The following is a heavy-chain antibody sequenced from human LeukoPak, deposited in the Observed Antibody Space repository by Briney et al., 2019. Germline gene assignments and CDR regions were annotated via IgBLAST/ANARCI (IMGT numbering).Heavy chain of an antibody. CDR2: IYPGDSDT. CDR1: EYSFTSYW. D-gene: IGHD3-10*01. CDR3: ARHRGSGSYYKEAYFDF. J-gene: IGHJ4*02. V-gene: IGHV5-51*01. Sequence: RGESLKISCKGSEYSFTSYWIGWVRQMPGKGLEWMGIIYPGDSDTRYSPFFQGQVTISADKSINTAYLQWSSLKASDTAMYYCARHRGSGSYYKEAYFDFWGQGTLVTVSS.